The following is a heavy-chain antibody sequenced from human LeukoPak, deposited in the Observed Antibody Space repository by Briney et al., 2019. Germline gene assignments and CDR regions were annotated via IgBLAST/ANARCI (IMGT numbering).Heavy chain of an antibody. J-gene: IGHJ3*02. D-gene: IGHD2-21*02. CDR2: IYYSGST. CDR1: GGSISSSSYY. CDR3: ARAGVTTSI. Sequence: ASETLSLTCTVSGGSISSSSYYWGWIRQPPGKGLEWIGSIYYSGSTYYNPSLKSRVTISVDRSRNQFSLKLSSVTAADTAVYYCARAGVTTSIWGQGTMVTVSS. V-gene: IGHV4-39*07.